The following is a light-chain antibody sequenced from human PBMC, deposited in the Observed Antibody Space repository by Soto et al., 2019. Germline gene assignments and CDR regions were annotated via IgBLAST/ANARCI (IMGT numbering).Light chain of an antibody. V-gene: IGLV2-14*01. CDR2: QVT. Sequence: QSVLTQPASVSGSPGQSITISCTVTSSDIGGYYYVSWYQHHPGKAPKLLIYQVTNRPSRVSNRFSGSKSGNTASLTISGLQADDEADYYCTSYSSSDIFYVFGTGTKV. J-gene: IGLJ1*01. CDR1: SSDIGGYYY. CDR3: TSYSSSDIFYV.